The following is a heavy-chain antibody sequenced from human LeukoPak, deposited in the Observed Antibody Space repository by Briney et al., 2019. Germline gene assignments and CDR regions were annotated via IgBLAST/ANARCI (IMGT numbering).Heavy chain of an antibody. Sequence: SGGSLRLSCAASGFTFSSYWMHWVRQAPGKGLVWVSRINSVGSSTSYADSVKGRFTISRDNAKNTLYLQMNSLRAEDTAVYYCATGRGSSCLDVWGKGTTVTVSS. D-gene: IGHD6-13*01. CDR2: INSVGSST. CDR3: ATGRGSSCLDV. CDR1: GFTFSSYW. J-gene: IGHJ6*04. V-gene: IGHV3-74*01.